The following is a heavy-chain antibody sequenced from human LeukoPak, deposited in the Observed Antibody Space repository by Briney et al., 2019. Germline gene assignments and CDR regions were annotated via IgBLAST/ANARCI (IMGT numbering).Heavy chain of an antibody. J-gene: IGHJ4*02. CDR2: FDPEDGET. V-gene: IGHV1-24*01. CDR3: ATDIRLDYYDSSGYNY. CDR1: GYTLTELS. Sequence: ASVKVSSKVSGYTLTELSMHWVRQAPGKGLEWMGGFDPEDGETIYAQKFQGRVTMTEDTSTDTAYMELSSLRSEDTAVYYCATDIRLDYYDSSGYNYWGQGTLVTVSS. D-gene: IGHD3-22*01.